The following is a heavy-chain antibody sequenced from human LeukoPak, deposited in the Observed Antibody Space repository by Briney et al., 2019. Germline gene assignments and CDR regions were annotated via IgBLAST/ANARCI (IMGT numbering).Heavy chain of an antibody. CDR3: ARDSLGYCSGGSCSTVFHM. CDR2: IYTSGST. J-gene: IGHJ3*02. Sequence: PSETLSLTCTVSGGSISSYYWRWTRQPAGKGLEWIGRIYTSGSTNYNPSLKSRVTMSVDTSKNQFSLKLSSVTAADTAVYYCARDSLGYCSGGSCSTVFHMWGQGTMVTVSS. V-gene: IGHV4-4*07. D-gene: IGHD2-15*01. CDR1: GGSISSYY.